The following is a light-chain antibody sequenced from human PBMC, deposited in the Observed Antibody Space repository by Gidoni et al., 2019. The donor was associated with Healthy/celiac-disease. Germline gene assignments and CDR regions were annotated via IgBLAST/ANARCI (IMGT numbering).Light chain of an antibody. CDR2: GAS. J-gene: IGKJ5*01. Sequence: EIVLTQSPGTLSLSQGERPTLSCRASQSVSSSYLAWYQQKPGQTPRLLIYGASSRATGSPDRFSGSGSGTDFTLTISRLEPEDFSVYYCQQYGNSLSITFGQGTQLEIK. CDR1: QSVSSSY. CDR3: QQYGNSLSIT. V-gene: IGKV3-20*01.